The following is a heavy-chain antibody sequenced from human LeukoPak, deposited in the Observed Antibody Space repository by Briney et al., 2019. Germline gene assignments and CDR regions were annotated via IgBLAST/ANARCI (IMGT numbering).Heavy chain of an antibody. J-gene: IGHJ4*02. CDR3: AKLSEVVTPDYFDY. Sequence: GGSQRLSSAPAGLTFTTYAMSCVRHAPRQGLERVSDISGSGGPTSYADTVKGRFTISRDNTKTTLYLQMNSLRAEDTALYYCAKLSEVVTPDYFDYWGQGTLVTVSS. D-gene: IGHD4-23*01. CDR1: GLTFTTYA. CDR2: ISGSGGPT. V-gene: IGHV3-23*01.